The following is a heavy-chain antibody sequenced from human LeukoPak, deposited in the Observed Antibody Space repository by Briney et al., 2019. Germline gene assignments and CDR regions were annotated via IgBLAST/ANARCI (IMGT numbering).Heavy chain of an antibody. Sequence: GGSLRLSCAASGFTSSSYGMHWVRQAPGKGLEWVAVISYDGSNKYYADSVKGRFTISRDNSKNTLYLQMNSLRAEDTAVYYCAKALSSRDGYNPHYWGQGTLVTVSS. CDR1: GFTSSSYG. J-gene: IGHJ4*02. CDR3: AKALSSRDGYNPHY. V-gene: IGHV3-30*18. CDR2: ISYDGSNK. D-gene: IGHD5-24*01.